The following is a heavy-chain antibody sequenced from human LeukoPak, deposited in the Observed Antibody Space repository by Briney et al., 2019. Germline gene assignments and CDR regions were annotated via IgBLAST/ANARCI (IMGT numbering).Heavy chain of an antibody. CDR2: IYISGSGST. CDR3: ARGNAQGGFDY. J-gene: IGHJ4*02. CDR1: GGSISSYY. D-gene: IGHD1-1*01. Sequence: SETLSLTCTVSGGSISSYYWSWIRQPAGKGLEWIGRIYISGSGSTNYNPSLKSRVTISVDTSKNQFSLKLSSVTAADTAVYYCARGNAQGGFDYWGQGTLVTVSS. V-gene: IGHV4-4*07.